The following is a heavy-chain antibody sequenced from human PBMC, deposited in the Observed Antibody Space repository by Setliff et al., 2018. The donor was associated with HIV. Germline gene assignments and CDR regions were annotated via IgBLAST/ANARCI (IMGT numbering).Heavy chain of an antibody. CDR1: GFTFSSYW. CDR2: IKQDGSET. V-gene: IGHV3-7*03. CDR3: ARANELLTRFSYNYYYMDV. Sequence: GESLTISCAASGFTFSSYWMSWVRQAPGKGLERVANIKQDGSETYYVDSVKGRFTASRDNAKNSLYLQMNSLKAEDTAVYYCARANELLTRFSYNYYYMDVWGEGTTVTVSS. D-gene: IGHD2-15*01. J-gene: IGHJ6*03.